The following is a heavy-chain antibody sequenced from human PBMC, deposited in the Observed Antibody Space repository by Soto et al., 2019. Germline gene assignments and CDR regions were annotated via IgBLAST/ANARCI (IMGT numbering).Heavy chain of an antibody. D-gene: IGHD2-15*01. J-gene: IGHJ1*01. V-gene: IGHV3-15*01. CDR2: IKSKTDGGTT. Sequence: EVQLVESGGGLVKPGGSLRLSCAASGFTFSNAWMNCVRQAPGKGLEWVGRIKSKTDGGTTDYAAPVKGRFTISRDDSKNTLHLQMNSLKTEDTAVYYFTTGIVVVAGATGYFQHWGQGTLVTVSS. CDR3: TTGIVVVAGATGYFQH. CDR1: GFTFSNAW.